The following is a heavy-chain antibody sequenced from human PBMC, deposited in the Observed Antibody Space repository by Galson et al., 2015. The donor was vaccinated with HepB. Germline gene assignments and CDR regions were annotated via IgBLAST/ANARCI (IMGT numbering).Heavy chain of an antibody. J-gene: IGHJ4*02. CDR3: ARADYDILTGSQGDY. CDR2: IYPGDSDT. V-gene: IGHV5-51*03. D-gene: IGHD3-9*01. Sequence: QSGAEVKKPGESLKISCKGSGYSFTSYWIGWVRQMPGKGLEWMGIIYPGDSDTRYSPSFQGQVTISADKSISTAYLQWSSLKASDTAMYYCARADYDILTGSQGDYWGQGTLVTVSS. CDR1: GYSFTSYW.